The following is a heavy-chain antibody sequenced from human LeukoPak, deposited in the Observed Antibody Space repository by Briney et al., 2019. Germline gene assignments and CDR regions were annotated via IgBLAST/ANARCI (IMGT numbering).Heavy chain of an antibody. CDR3: ARAEGDFWSGYRRHNWFDP. CDR2: IYYSGST. Sequence: SETLSLTCTVSGGSISSYYWSWIRQPPGKGLEWIGNIYYSGSTNYNPSLKSRVTMSVDTSKNQFSLKLSSVTAADTAVYYCARAEGDFWSGYRRHNWFDPWGQGTLVTVSS. D-gene: IGHD3-3*01. V-gene: IGHV4-59*01. CDR1: GGSISSYY. J-gene: IGHJ5*02.